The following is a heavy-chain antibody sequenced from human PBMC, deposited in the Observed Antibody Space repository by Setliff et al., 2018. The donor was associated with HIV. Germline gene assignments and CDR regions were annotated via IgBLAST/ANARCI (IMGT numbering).Heavy chain of an antibody. CDR3: ARDKTGDLWYFDS. Sequence: SVKVSCKASGGTFSTYSMNWVRQAPGQGLEWRGGIIPFFRTTNYAQKFQGRVTVTADISTSTAYMELRSLRSDDTAVYYCARDKTGDLWYFDSWGQGTLVTVSS. V-gene: IGHV1-69*06. CDR2: IIPFFRTT. D-gene: IGHD7-27*01. CDR1: GGTFSTYS. J-gene: IGHJ4*02.